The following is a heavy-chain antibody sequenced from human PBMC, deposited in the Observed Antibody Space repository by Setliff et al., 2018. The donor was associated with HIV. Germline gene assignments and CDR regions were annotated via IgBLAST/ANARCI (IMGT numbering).Heavy chain of an antibody. CDR1: GYTFTGHY. J-gene: IGHJ4*02. D-gene: IGHD3-10*01. V-gene: IGHV1-46*01. Sequence: ASVKVSCKASGYTFTGHYLHWVRQAPGQGLEWMGIINPSGGSTSYAQKFQGRVTMTRDTSTSTVYMELSSLRSEDTAVYYCARDLSVEGSGSYFDYWGQGTLVTVSS. CDR3: ARDLSVEGSGSYFDY. CDR2: INPSGGST.